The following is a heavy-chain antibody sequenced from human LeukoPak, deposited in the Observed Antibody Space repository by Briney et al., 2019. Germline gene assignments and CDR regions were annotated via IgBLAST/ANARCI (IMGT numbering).Heavy chain of an antibody. J-gene: IGHJ4*02. Sequence: SETLSLTCTVSGGSISSYYWSWIRQPPGKGLEWIGYIYYSGNTNYNPSLKSRVTISVDTSKNQFSLKLSSVTAADTAVYYCAKYSYGFFDYWGQGTLVTVSS. CDR1: GGSISSYY. D-gene: IGHD5-18*01. V-gene: IGHV4-59*01. CDR2: IYYSGNT. CDR3: AKYSYGFFDY.